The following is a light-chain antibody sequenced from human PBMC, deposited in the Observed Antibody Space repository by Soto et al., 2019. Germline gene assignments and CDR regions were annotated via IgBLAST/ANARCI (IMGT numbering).Light chain of an antibody. V-gene: IGLV2-14*01. CDR2: EVS. CDR3: SSYTTSSTWV. Sequence: QSALTQPASVSGFLGQSITISCTGSSSDVGGYNHVSWYQQHPGKAPKVIIYEVSNRPPGISNRFSGSKSGNTASLTISGLQAEDEADYYCSSYTTSSTWVFGGGTKVTVL. J-gene: IGLJ2*01. CDR1: SSDVGGYNH.